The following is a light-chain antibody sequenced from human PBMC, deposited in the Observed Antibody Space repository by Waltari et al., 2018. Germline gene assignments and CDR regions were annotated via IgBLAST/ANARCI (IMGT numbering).Light chain of an antibody. CDR1: SSDVGSYNL. V-gene: IGLV2-23*02. CDR2: EVS. CDR3: CSYAGSTTYV. Sequence: QSALTQPASVSGSPGQSITISCTGTSSDVGSYNLVSWYQQHPGKAPKLMIYEVSKRPSVVSNRFSGSKSVNTASLTIFGLHAEYEADYYCCSYAGSTTYVFGTGTKVTVL. J-gene: IGLJ1*01.